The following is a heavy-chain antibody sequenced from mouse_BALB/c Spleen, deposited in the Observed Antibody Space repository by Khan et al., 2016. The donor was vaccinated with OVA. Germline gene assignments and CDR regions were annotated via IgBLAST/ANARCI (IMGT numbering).Heavy chain of an antibody. J-gene: IGHJ1*01. CDR3: ARRDYYAYYWYFDV. V-gene: IGHV1-18*01. D-gene: IGHD1-2*01. CDR1: GYTFTEST. CDR2: FIPNNGGA. Sequence: EVQLQQSGPELVNPGASVKIPCKTSGYTFTESTIHWLKQSNGKSLEGIGRFIPNNGGAHYNQKFKGKATLTVDKASSTAYMELRSLTSEDSAVYYCARRDYYAYYWYFDVWGAGTTVTVSS.